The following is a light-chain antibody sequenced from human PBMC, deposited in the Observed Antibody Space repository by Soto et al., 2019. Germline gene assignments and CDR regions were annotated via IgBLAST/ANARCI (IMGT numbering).Light chain of an antibody. CDR2: GAS. J-gene: IGKJ1*01. CDR3: QQYNNLWT. Sequence: EIVMTQSPATLSVSPGERATLSCRASQSVSSNLAWYQQKPGQAPRLLISGASTRATGIPARFSGSGSGTEFTLTISCLQSEDCAVYYCQQYNNLWTFGQGTKVEIK. V-gene: IGKV3-15*01. CDR1: QSVSSN.